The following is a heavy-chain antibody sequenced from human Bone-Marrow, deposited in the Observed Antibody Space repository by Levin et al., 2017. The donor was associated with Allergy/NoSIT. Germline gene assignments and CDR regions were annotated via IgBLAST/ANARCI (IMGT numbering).Heavy chain of an antibody. J-gene: IGHJ6*02. Sequence: SQTLSLTCTLSGGSITSGDYYWTWIRQRPGKALEWIGYRYKSGSAYYNPSFQSRVSISVDTSRNQFSLNLHSVTAADTAIYYCARDNHSNTRYYYLGMDVWGQGTTVIVSS. D-gene: IGHD4-11*01. CDR3: ARDNHSNTRYYYLGMDV. V-gene: IGHV4-30-4*01. CDR2: RYKSGSA. CDR1: GGSITSGDYY.